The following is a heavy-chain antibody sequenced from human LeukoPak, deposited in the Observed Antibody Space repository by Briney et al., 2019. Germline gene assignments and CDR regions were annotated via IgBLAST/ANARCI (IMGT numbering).Heavy chain of an antibody. Sequence: ASVKVSCKASGYAFTSYGISWVRQAPGQGLEWMGWISAYNGNTNYAQKLQGRVTMTTDTSTSTAYMELRSLRSDDTAVYYCARGGYGSGSYYERHLDYWGQGTLVTVSS. CDR1: GYAFTSYG. J-gene: IGHJ4*02. V-gene: IGHV1-18*01. CDR2: ISAYNGNT. CDR3: ARGGYGSGSYYERHLDY. D-gene: IGHD3-10*01.